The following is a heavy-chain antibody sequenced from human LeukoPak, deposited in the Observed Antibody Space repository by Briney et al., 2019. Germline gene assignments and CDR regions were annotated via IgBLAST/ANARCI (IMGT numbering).Heavy chain of an antibody. CDR3: AKGPLWFGEIGSEGFDY. D-gene: IGHD3-10*01. J-gene: IGHJ4*02. V-gene: IGHV3-30*18. CDR1: GFTFSSYG. CDR2: ISYDGSNK. Sequence: GRSLRLSCAASGFTFSSYGMHWVRQAPGKGLEWVAVISYDGSNKYYADSVKGRFTISRDNSKNTLYLQMNSLRAEDTAVYYCAKGPLWFGEIGSEGFDYWGQGTLVTVSS.